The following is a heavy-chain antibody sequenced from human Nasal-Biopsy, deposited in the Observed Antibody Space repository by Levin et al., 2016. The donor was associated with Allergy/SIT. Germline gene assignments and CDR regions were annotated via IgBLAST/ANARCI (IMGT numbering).Heavy chain of an antibody. Sequence: SETLSLTCIVSGGSISSSSYYWAWIRQPPGKGLEWIATIPYSASANYNPSLKSRVSISVDTSKKEFSLKMTSVNAADTAIYYCARFDLNGYAYNYYGLDVWGQGTTVTVSS. CDR1: GGSISSSSYY. V-gene: IGHV4-39*07. CDR3: ARFDLNGYAYNYYGLDV. CDR2: IPYSASA. D-gene: IGHD3-16*01. J-gene: IGHJ6*02.